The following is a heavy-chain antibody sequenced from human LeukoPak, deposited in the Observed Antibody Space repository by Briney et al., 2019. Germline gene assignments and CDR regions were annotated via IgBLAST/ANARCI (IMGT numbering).Heavy chain of an antibody. CDR3: AHSSGYAYGLDY. D-gene: IGHD5-18*01. CDR1: GFTFRSYA. Sequence: GGSLRLSCAASGFTFRSYAMSWVRQASGKGLEWVSSISSSSIYIYYADSLKGRFTISRDNAKDSLYLQMNSLRAEDTAVYYCAHSSGYAYGLDYWGQGTLVTVSS. J-gene: IGHJ4*02. CDR2: ISSSSIYI. V-gene: IGHV3-21*01.